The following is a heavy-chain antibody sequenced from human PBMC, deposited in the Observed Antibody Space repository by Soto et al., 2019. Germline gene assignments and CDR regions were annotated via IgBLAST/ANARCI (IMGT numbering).Heavy chain of an antibody. V-gene: IGHV4-61*08. D-gene: IGHD6-13*01. CDR1: GDSISNGAYY. J-gene: IGHJ6*02. CDR3: ARHRYRGSSWTEYYYYYGMDV. Sequence: PSETLSLTCTVSGDSISNGAYYWSWIRQPPGKGLEWIGYIYYSGSTNYNPSLKSRVTVSVDASKNQFSLKLSSVTAADTAVYYCARHRYRGSSWTEYYYYYGMDVWGQGTTVTVSS. CDR2: IYYSGST.